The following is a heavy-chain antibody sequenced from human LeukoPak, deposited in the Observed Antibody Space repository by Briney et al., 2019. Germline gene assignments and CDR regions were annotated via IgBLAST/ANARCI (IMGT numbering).Heavy chain of an antibody. D-gene: IGHD5-12*01. CDR2: IRSKANNYAT. CDR1: GFTFSGSA. J-gene: IGHJ5*02. Sequence: GGSLRLSCAASGFTFSGSAMHWVRQASGKGLEWVGRIRSKANNYATAYVASVKGRFTISRDDSKNTAYLQMNSLKTEDTAVYYCTRDIVGSNHWGQGTLVTVSS. V-gene: IGHV3-73*01. CDR3: TRDIVGSNH.